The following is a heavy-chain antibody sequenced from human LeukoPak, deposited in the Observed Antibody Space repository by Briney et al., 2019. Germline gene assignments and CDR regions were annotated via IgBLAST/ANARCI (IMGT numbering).Heavy chain of an antibody. D-gene: IGHD4-17*01. CDR1: GFTFSSYG. Sequence: GGSLRLSCAASGFTFSSYGMHWVRQAPGKGLEWISGISGSGASTYYADSVKGRFTISRDDSRNTLYLQMNSLRGDDTAVYYCAKVVPGYGDYGFDYWGQGTLVTVSS. V-gene: IGHV3-23*01. J-gene: IGHJ4*02. CDR2: ISGSGAST. CDR3: AKVVPGYGDYGFDY.